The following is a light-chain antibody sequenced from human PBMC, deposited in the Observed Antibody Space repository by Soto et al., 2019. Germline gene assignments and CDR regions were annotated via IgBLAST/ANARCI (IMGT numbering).Light chain of an antibody. CDR3: QQYNTT. CDR2: KAS. J-gene: IGKJ2*01. Sequence: DIQMTQSPSTLSASVGDRVTITCRASQTISNSLAWYQQKPGKAPKLLIYKASSLQSGVPSRFSGSGSGTEFTLTISGLQPDDFATYYCQQYNTTFGQGTKLEIK. CDR1: QTISNS. V-gene: IGKV1-5*03.